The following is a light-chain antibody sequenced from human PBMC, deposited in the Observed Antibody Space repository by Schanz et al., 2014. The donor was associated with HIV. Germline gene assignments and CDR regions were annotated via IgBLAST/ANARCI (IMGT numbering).Light chain of an antibody. V-gene: IGLV2-14*03. CDR1: SSDVGGYNY. CDR2: DVS. Sequence: QSVLTQPASVSGSPGQSISISCTGTSSDVGGYNYVSWFQQHPGKAPKLMIFDVSNRPSGVSNRFSGSQSGNTASLTISGLQADDEADYYCSSFRNTNTVVFGGGTKLTVL. CDR3: SSFRNTNTVV. J-gene: IGLJ3*02.